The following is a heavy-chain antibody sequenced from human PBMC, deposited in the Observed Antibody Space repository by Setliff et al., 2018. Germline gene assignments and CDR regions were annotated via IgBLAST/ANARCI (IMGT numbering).Heavy chain of an antibody. CDR3: VRTDYSDGRYSMDV. Sequence: SETLSLTCTVSGGSVNSGYDNWNWLRQPAGKGLEWIGHINRRGSTNFTPSLKSRVTISLDTSKNQFSLNLTSVTAADTAAYYCVRTDYSDGRYSMDVWQGDHGHRLL. J-gene: IGHJ6*03. V-gene: IGHV4-61*10. D-gene: IGHD6-19*01. CDR1: GGSVNSGYDN. CDR2: INRRGST.